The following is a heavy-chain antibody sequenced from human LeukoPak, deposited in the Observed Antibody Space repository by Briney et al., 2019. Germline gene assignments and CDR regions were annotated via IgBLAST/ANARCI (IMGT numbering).Heavy chain of an antibody. CDR2: ISYDGSNK. D-gene: IGHD5-24*01. CDR1: RFTFSSYG. CDR3: AKEGRDGFNHDY. J-gene: IGHJ4*02. V-gene: IGHV3-30*18. Sequence: GGSLRLSCAASRFTFSSYGMHWVRQAPGKGLEWVAVISYDGSNKYYADSVKGRFTVSRDNSKNTLYLQMNSLRAEDTAVYYCAKEGRDGFNHDYWGQGTLVTVSS.